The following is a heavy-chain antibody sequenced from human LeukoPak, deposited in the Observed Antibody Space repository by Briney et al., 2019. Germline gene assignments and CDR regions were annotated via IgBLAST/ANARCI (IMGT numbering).Heavy chain of an antibody. J-gene: IGHJ5*02. D-gene: IGHD4/OR15-4a*01. CDR1: GGSISSSSYY. CDR3: VRGPYGASISNWFDP. Sequence: SETLSLTCTVSGGSISSSSYYWGWIRQPPGKGLEWIGSIYYSGSTYYNPSLKSRVIISVDTSKNQFSLKLSSVTAADTAVYYCVRGPYGASISNWFDPWGQGLLVTVSS. V-gene: IGHV4-39*07. CDR2: IYYSGST.